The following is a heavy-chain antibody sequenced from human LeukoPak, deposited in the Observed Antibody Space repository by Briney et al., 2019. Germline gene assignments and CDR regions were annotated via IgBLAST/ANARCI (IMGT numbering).Heavy chain of an antibody. CDR1: GFTFCTYG. CDR3: LVTCYGAIY. D-gene: IGHD4/OR15-4a*01. J-gene: IGHJ4*02. Sequence: GGSLRLSCAASGFTFCTYGMHWVRQAPGKGLEWVAVISYDGSNKYYADSVKGRFTVSRDNSKNTLYLQMDGLRADDTAMYYCLVTCYGAIYWGQGTLVTVSS. V-gene: IGHV3-30*03. CDR2: ISYDGSNK.